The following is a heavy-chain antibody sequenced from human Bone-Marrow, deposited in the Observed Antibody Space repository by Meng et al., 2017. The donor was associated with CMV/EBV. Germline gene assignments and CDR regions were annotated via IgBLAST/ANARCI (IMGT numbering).Heavy chain of an antibody. V-gene: IGHV1-69*05. CDR2: IIPIFGTA. CDR3: ARVIDYDFWSGSYYYYGMDV. D-gene: IGHD3-3*01. CDR1: GGTFSSYA. Sequence: SVKVSCKASGGTFSSYAISWVRQAPGQGLEWMGGIIPIFGTANYAQKFQGRVTITTDESTSTAYMELSSLRSEDTAVYYCARVIDYDFWSGSYYYYGMDVWGQGTTVTGSS. J-gene: IGHJ6*02.